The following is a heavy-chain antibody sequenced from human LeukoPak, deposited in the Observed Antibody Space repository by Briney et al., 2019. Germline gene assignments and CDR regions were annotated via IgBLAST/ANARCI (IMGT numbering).Heavy chain of an antibody. J-gene: IGHJ4*02. CDR1: GYSITSSSW. V-gene: IGHV4-28*01. D-gene: IGHD3-3*01. Sequence: SETLSLTCAVSGYSITSSSWWGWIRQPPGQGLEWIGYIYHSGTTYYNPSLQSRVTMSVDTSKNQFSLKLSSVTAVDTAVYYCASSHYDFWSGYSSYFDYWGQGTLVTVSS. CDR2: IYHSGTT. CDR3: ASSHYDFWSGYSSYFDY.